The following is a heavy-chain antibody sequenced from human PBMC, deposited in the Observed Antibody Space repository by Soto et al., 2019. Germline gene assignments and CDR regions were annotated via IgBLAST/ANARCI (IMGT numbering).Heavy chain of an antibody. V-gene: IGHV5-51*01. Sequence: PGESLKISCKGSGYSFTSYWIGWVRQMPGKGLEWMGIIYPGDSDTRYSPSFQGQVTISADKSISTAYLQWSSLKASDTAMYYCARHFEAGSYYKRYYYYMDVWGKGTTVTVSS. CDR3: ARHFEAGSYYKRYYYYMDV. CDR2: IYPGDSDT. CDR1: GYSFTSYW. D-gene: IGHD3-10*01. J-gene: IGHJ6*03.